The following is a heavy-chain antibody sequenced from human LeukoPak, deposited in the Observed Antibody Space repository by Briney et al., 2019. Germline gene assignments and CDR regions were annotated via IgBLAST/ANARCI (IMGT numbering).Heavy chain of an antibody. J-gene: IGHJ5*02. V-gene: IGHV1-2*02. Sequence: ASVKVSCKASGYTFTGYYMHWVRQAPGQGLEWMGGINPNSGGTNYAQKFQGRVTMTRDTSISTAYMELSRLRSDDTAVYYCARDPSGIVVSINWFDPWGQGTLVTVSS. CDR1: GYTFTGYY. CDR2: INPNSGGT. D-gene: IGHD2-2*01. CDR3: ARDPSGIVVSINWFDP.